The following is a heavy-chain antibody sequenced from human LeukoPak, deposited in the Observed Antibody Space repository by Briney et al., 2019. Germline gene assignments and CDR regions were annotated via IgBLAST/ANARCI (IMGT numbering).Heavy chain of an antibody. D-gene: IGHD6-13*01. V-gene: IGHV4-59*01. J-gene: IGHJ4*02. CDR2: IYHSGST. CDR1: GDSISSYY. Sequence: PSETLSLTCTVSGDSISSYYWSWIRQPPGKGLEWIGYIYHSGSTNYNPSLKSRVTISADTSKDQFSLKLASVTAADTAVYYCATGYSSTWYYLGYWGQGTLVTVSS. CDR3: ATGYSSTWYYLGY.